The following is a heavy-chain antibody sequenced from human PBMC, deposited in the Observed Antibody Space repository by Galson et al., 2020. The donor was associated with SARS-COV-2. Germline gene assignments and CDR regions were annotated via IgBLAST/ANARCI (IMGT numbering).Heavy chain of an antibody. V-gene: IGHV3-33*01. CDR2: IWYDGSNK. D-gene: IGHD3-22*01. CDR1: GFTFSSYG. Sequence: GSLRLSCAASGFTFSSYGMHWVRQAPGKGLEWVAVIWYDGSNKYYADSVKGRFTISRDNSKNTLYLQMNSLRAEDTAVYYCARDFGNYYDSSGYYYPRYYYYGMDVWGQGTTVTVSS. CDR3: ARDFGNYYDSSGYYYPRYYYYGMDV. J-gene: IGHJ6*02.